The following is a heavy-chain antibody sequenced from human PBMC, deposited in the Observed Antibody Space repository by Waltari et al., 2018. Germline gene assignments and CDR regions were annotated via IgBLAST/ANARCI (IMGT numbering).Heavy chain of an antibody. D-gene: IGHD3-10*01. V-gene: IGHV3-23*03. CDR3: AKGRVTGRDFDY. Sequence: EVQLLESGGGLVQPGGSLRLSCAASGFTFSSYAMSWVRQAPGKGLEWVSVIYSGGSTYYADSVKGRFTISRDNSKNTLYLQMNSLRAEDTAVYYCAKGRVTGRDFDYCGQGTLVTVSS. CDR2: IYSGGST. CDR1: GFTFSSYA. J-gene: IGHJ4*02.